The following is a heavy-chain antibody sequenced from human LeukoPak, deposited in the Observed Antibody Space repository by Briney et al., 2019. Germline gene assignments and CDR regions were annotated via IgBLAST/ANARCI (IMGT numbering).Heavy chain of an antibody. J-gene: IGHJ6*02. Sequence: SETLSLTCAVYGGSFSGYYWSWIRQPPGKGLEWIGEINHSGSTNYNPSLKSRVTISVDTSKNQFSLKLSSVTAADTAVYYCARTHKGYYYDSSGYYSPYYYYGMDVWGQGTTVTVSS. CDR1: GGSFSGYY. D-gene: IGHD3-22*01. V-gene: IGHV4-34*01. CDR3: ARTHKGYYYDSSGYYSPYYYYGMDV. CDR2: INHSGST.